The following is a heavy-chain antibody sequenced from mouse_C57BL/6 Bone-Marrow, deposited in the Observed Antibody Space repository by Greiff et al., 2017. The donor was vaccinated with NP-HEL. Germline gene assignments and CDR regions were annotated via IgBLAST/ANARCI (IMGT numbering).Heavy chain of an antibody. CDR2: IRLKSDNYAT. J-gene: IGHJ2*01. V-gene: IGHV6-3*01. CDR3: GVRDY. D-gene: IGHD5-1*01. Sequence: EVQLRESGGGLVQPGGSMKLSCVASGFTFSNYWMNWVRQSPEKGLEWVAQIRLKSDNYATHYAESVKGRFTISRDDSKSSVYLQMNNLRAEDTGIYYCGVRDYWGQGTTLTVSS. CDR1: GFTFSNYW.